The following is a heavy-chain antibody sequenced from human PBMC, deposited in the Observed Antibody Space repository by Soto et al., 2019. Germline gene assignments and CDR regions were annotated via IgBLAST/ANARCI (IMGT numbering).Heavy chain of an antibody. CDR3: ARGGLTIFGVTT. Sequence: GGSLRLSCAASGFTFSDYVMHWVRQAPGKGLEWVADVLYDGNKKYYAESVKGRFTIFRDNSKNTLYLQMNSLRAEDTAEYYCARGGLTIFGVTTWGQGTLVTVSS. J-gene: IGHJ5*02. CDR2: VLYDGNKK. D-gene: IGHD3-3*01. CDR1: GFTFSDYV. V-gene: IGHV3-30-3*01.